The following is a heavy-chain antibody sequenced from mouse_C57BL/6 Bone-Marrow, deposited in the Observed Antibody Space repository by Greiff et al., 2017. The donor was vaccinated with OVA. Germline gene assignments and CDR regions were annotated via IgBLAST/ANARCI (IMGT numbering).Heavy chain of an antibody. Sequence: VQLVVSGAELVRPGASVTLSCTASGYTFTDYELHWVKQTPVHGLEWIGAIDPETGGTAYNQTFKGKAILTADNSSSTAYMGLRSLTSEDSAVYYCTRSYSNYGDFDYWGQGTTLTVSS. D-gene: IGHD2-5*01. CDR2: IDPETGGT. CDR3: TRSYSNYGDFDY. V-gene: IGHV1-15*01. CDR1: GYTFTDYE. J-gene: IGHJ2*01.